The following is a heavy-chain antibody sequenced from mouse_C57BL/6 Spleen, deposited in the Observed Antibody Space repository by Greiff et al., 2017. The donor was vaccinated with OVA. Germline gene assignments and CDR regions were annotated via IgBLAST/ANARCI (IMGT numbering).Heavy chain of an antibody. J-gene: IGHJ3*01. V-gene: IGHV1-26*01. Sequence: VHVKQSGPELVKPGASVKISCKASGYTFTDYYMNWVKQSHGKSLEWIGDINPNNGGTSYNQKFKGKATLTVDKSSSTAYMELRSLTSEDSAVYYCASNSFAYWGQGTLVTVSA. CDR2: INPNNGGT. CDR3: ASNSFAY. CDR1: GYTFTDYY. D-gene: IGHD1-3*01.